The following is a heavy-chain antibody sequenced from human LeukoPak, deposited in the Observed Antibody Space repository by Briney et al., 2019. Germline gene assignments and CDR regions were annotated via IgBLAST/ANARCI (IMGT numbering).Heavy chain of an antibody. CDR1: GFTFSSYA. J-gene: IGHJ3*02. CDR2: ISGSGGST. D-gene: IGHD3-3*01. V-gene: IGHV3-23*01. Sequence: GGSLRLSCAASGFTFSSYAMSWVRQAPGKGLEWVSAISGSGGSTYYADSVKGRFTISRDNSKNTQYLQMNSLRAEDTAVYYCANEYYDFWSGYYPGSDAFDIWGQGTMVTVSS. CDR3: ANEYYDFWSGYYPGSDAFDI.